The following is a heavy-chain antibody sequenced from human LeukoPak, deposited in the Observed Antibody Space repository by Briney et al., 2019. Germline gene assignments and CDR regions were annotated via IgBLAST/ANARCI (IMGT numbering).Heavy chain of an antibody. CDR1: GFTFISYE. Sequence: PGGSLRLSCAASGFTFISYEMTWVRQAPGKVLEWVSYISSSGSTIYYADSVKGRFTISRDNAKNSLYLQMNSLRAKDTAVYYCARENVELRSLEWLLAPREGWFDPWGQGTLVTVSS. V-gene: IGHV3-48*03. D-gene: IGHD3-3*01. J-gene: IGHJ5*02. CDR3: ARENVELRSLEWLLAPREGWFDP. CDR2: ISSSGSTI.